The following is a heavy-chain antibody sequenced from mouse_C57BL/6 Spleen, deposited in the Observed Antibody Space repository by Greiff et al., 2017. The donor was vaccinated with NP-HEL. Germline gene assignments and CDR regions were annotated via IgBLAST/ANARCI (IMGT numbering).Heavy chain of an antibody. V-gene: IGHV1-53*01. Sequence: QVHVKQPGTELVKPGASVKLSCTASGYTFTSYWMHWVKQRPGQGLEWIGYINPSNGGTNYNETFKSKATLTVDKSSSTTYMQLISLTSEYSAVYDCAREIYYGNYGYAMDYWGQGTSVTVSS. J-gene: IGHJ4*01. CDR3: AREIYYGNYGYAMDY. D-gene: IGHD2-1*01. CDR2: INPSNGGT. CDR1: GYTFTSYW.